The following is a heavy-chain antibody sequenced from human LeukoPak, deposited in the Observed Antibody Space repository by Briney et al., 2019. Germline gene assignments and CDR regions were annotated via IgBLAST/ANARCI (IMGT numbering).Heavy chain of an antibody. J-gene: IGHJ2*01. CDR2: IYSGGST. Sequence: GGSLRLSCAASGFIVSTHYMSWVRQAPGKGLEWVSVIYSGGSTYYAASVKGRFTISIDTSKNTFYLQLDSLTPEDTAVYYCVKKNYDYTSESFYVWWYFDRWGRGALVTVSS. V-gene: IGHV3-66*02. CDR1: GFIVSTHY. D-gene: IGHD3-22*01. CDR3: VKKNYDYTSESFYVWWYFDR.